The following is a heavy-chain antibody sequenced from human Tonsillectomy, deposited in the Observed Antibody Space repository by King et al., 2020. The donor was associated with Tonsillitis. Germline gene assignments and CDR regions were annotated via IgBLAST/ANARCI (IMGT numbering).Heavy chain of an antibody. CDR1: GFTFSSYS. Sequence: EVQLVESGGGLVQPGGSLRLSCAASGFTFSSYSMNWVRQAPGKGLEWVSYISSSSSTIYYADSVKGRFTISRDNAKNSLYLQMNSLRAEDTAVYYCASDSYYYDSSGYLDAFDIWGHGTMVTVSS. CDR2: ISSSSSTI. V-gene: IGHV3-48*01. D-gene: IGHD3-22*01. J-gene: IGHJ3*02. CDR3: ASDSYYYDSSGYLDAFDI.